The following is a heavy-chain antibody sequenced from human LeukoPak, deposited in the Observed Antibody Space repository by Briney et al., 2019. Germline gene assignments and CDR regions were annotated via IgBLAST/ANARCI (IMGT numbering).Heavy chain of an antibody. Sequence: ASVKVSCKASGYTFTSYGISWVRQAPGQGLEWMGWISAYNGNTNYAQKLQGRVTMTTDTSTSTAYMELRSLRSDDTAVYYCARKTYSSSWKYGMDVWGQGTTVTVSS. J-gene: IGHJ6*02. CDR2: ISAYNGNT. D-gene: IGHD6-13*01. CDR1: GYTFTSYG. CDR3: ARKTYSSSWKYGMDV. V-gene: IGHV1-18*01.